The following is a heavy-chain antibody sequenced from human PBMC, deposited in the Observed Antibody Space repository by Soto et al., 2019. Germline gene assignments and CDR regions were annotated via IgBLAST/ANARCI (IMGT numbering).Heavy chain of an antibody. Sequence: QVQLVQSGAEVKKPGSSVKVSCKASGGTFSSYAISWVRQAPGQGLEWMGGIIPIFGTANYAQKFQGRVTITADESTRTAFMELSSLRSEDTAVYYCARSGHSSSWYWDYYGMDVWGQGTTVTVSS. V-gene: IGHV1-69*01. CDR3: ARSGHSSSWYWDYYGMDV. D-gene: IGHD6-13*01. CDR1: GGTFSSYA. J-gene: IGHJ6*02. CDR2: IIPIFGTA.